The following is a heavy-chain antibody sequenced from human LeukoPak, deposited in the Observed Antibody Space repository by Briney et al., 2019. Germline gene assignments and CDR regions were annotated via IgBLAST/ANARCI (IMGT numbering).Heavy chain of an antibody. Sequence: ASVKVSRKASGYTFTSYCMHWVRQAPGQGLEWMAIINPSGGSTSYAQKFQGRVTMTRGTSTNTVYMEVSNLRSEGTAGYYFARDRYFAWLPRDWGPGTLVTVFS. CDR3: ARDRYFAWLPRD. CDR2: INPSGGST. CDR1: GYTFTSYC. V-gene: IGHV1-46*01. D-gene: IGHD3-9*01. J-gene: IGHJ4*02.